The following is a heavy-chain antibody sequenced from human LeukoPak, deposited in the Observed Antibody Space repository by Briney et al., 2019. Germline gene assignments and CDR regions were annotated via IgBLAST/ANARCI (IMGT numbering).Heavy chain of an antibody. CDR1: GYTFTSYG. V-gene: IGHV1-18*01. CDR2: ISAYNGNT. J-gene: IGHJ4*02. Sequence: ASVKVSCKASGYTFTSYGISWVRQAPGQGLEWMGWISAYNGNTNYAQKLQGRVTITTDTSTSTAYMELRSLGSDQTAVYYCARGSPSYYDSSGYYFPYFDYWGQGTLVTVSS. CDR3: ARGSPSYYDSSGYYFPYFDY. D-gene: IGHD3-22*01.